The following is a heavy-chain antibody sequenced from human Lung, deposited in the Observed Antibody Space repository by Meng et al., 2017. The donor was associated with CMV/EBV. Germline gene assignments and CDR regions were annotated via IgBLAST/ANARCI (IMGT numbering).Heavy chain of an antibody. CDR3: ARDHYYGSSGLDY. D-gene: IGHD3-22*01. V-gene: IGHV3-74*01. CDR2: INSDGSST. J-gene: IGHJ4*02. Sequence: GGSXRLSCAASGFTFSSYWMHWVRQAPGKGLVWVSRINSDGSSTSYADPVKGRFTISRDNAKNTLYLQMNSLRAEDTAVYYCARDHYYGSSGLDYWGQGNXVTVSS. CDR1: GFTFSSYW.